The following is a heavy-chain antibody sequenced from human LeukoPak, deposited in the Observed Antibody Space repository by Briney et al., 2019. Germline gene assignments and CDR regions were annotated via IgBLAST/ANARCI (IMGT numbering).Heavy chain of an antibody. CDR1: GGSFSGYY. CDR3: ARANDYVWGSYRSYYYYYMDV. V-gene: IGHV4-34*01. J-gene: IGHJ6*03. Sequence: PSETLSLTCAVYGGSFSGYYWSWIRQPPGKGLEWIGEINHSGSTNYNPSLKSRVTISVDTSKNQFSLKLSSATAADTAVYYCARANDYVWGSYRSYYYYYMDVWGKGTTVTVSS. CDR2: INHSGST. D-gene: IGHD3-16*02.